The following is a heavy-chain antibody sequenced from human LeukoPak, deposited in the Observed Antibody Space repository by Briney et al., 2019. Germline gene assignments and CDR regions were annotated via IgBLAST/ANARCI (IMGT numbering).Heavy chain of an antibody. CDR1: GFTFSSYA. CDR2: ISYDGSNK. D-gene: IGHD3-16*02. CDR3: ARDAGEKIMITFGGVIVFGY. Sequence: PGGSLRLSCAASGFTFSSYAMHWFRQAPGKGLEWVAVISYDGSNKYYADSVKGRFTISRDNSKNTLYLQMNSLRAEDTAVYYCARDAGEKIMITFGGVIVFGYWGQGTLVTVSS. V-gene: IGHV3-30-3*01. J-gene: IGHJ4*02.